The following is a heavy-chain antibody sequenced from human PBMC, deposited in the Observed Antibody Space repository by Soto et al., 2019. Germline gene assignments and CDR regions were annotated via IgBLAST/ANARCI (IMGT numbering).Heavy chain of an antibody. J-gene: IGHJ4*02. CDR2: ISAYNGNT. Sequence: ASVKVSCKSSVYTFTSYGISWVRQAPGQGLEWMGWISAYNGNTNYAQKLQGRVTMTTDTSTSTAYMELRSLRSDDTAVYYCARGGYSGYDYFGLHDYWGQGTLVTVSS. CDR1: VYTFTSYG. V-gene: IGHV1-18*01. D-gene: IGHD5-12*01. CDR3: ARGGYSGYDYFGLHDY.